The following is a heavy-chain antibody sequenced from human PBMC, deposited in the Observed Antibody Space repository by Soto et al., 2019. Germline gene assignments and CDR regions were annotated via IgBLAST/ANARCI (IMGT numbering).Heavy chain of an antibody. V-gene: IGHV3-23*01. CDR1: GLTFSSCA. CDR3: AKDYHDGSGFYDNYGMDV. Sequence: GGSLRLSCAASGLTFSSCAMSWVRQAPGEGLEWVSGISGSGTSTYYADSVKGRFTISRDNSRNTLYLQMNSLRAEDTAVYYCAKDYHDGSGFYDNYGMDVWGQGTTVTVSS. J-gene: IGHJ6*02. D-gene: IGHD3-22*01. CDR2: ISGSGTST.